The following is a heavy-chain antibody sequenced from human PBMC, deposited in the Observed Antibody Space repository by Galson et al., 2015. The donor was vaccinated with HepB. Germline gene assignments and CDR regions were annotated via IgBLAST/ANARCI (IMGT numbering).Heavy chain of an antibody. Sequence: SLRLSCAASGFTFRSYLMHWVRQTPGKGLVWVAHIKSDGSLTDYADSVKGRFTISRDNAKNMLYLQMNSLRVEDTAVYYCARDQNKRGDYWGPGTLVTVSS. CDR3: ARDQNKRGDY. CDR2: IKSDGSLT. J-gene: IGHJ4*02. V-gene: IGHV3-74*01. CDR1: GFTFRSYL.